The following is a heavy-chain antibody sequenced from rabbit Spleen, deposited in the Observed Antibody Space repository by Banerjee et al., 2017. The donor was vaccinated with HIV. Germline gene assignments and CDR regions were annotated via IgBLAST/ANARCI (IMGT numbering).Heavy chain of an antibody. J-gene: IGHJ6*01. CDR2: IDIGSSGFT. D-gene: IGHD1-1*01. V-gene: IGHV1S40*01. Sequence: QSLEESGGDLVKPGASLALTCTASGVSFSSSSYMCWVRQAPGKGLEWIACIDIGSSGFTYFATWAKGRFTISKASSTTVTLQMSGLTAADTATYFCARDSATSFSTYGMDLWGPGTLVTVS. CDR3: ARDSATSFSTYGMDL. CDR1: GVSFSSSSY.